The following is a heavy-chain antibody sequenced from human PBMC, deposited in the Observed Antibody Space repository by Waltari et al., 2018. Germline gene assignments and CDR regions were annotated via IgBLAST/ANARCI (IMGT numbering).Heavy chain of an antibody. J-gene: IGHJ5*02. D-gene: IGHD2-2*01. CDR1: GGSITNNY. V-gene: IGHV4-4*07. CDR3: ARPIWRTSWKLGEFDP. CDR2: IHTRGST. Sequence: QVQLQESGPGLVKPSETLSLTCTVSGGSITNNYWTWIRQPAGKGLEWIGRIHTRGSTNYNPSPKSRVTLSIDTYKNQFSLKVTSVTAAVTAVSYCARPIWRTSWKLGEFDPWGQGTLVIVSS.